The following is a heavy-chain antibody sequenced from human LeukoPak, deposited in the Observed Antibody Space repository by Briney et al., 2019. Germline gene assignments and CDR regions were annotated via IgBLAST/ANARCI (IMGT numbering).Heavy chain of an antibody. D-gene: IGHD4-17*01. CDR1: GFIFSSYW. V-gene: IGHV3-74*01. J-gene: IGHJ4*02. CDR3: AREYGSTVTTRVDY. Sequence: PGGSLRLSCAASGFIFSSYWMHWVRHAPGKGLAWVSRINTDGSSTSYADSVKGRFTISRDNAKNTLYLQMNSLRAEDTAVYYCAREYGSTVTTRVDYWGQGTLVTVSS. CDR2: INTDGSST.